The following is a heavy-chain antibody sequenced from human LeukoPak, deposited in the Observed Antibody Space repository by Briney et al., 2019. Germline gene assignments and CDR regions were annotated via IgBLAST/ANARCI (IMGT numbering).Heavy chain of an antibody. CDR3: ARGFELDY. Sequence: GGSLRLSCAASGFTFSSFWMSWVRQAPGKGLEWVANIKQEGSEKYYVGSVRGRFTISRDDARNSLYLQMNSLRAEDTAVYFCARGFELDYWGQGTLVTVSS. CDR1: GFTFSSFW. CDR2: IKQEGSEK. V-gene: IGHV3-7*01. J-gene: IGHJ4*02.